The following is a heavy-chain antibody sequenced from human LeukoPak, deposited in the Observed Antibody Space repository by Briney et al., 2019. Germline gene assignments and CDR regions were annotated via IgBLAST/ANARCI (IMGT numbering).Heavy chain of an antibody. CDR3: ARYDSDNAILDY. D-gene: IGHD3-22*01. Sequence: SETLSLTCTASGGSLSSRSTSYWSWIRQPPGKGLEWIGSMNYGGSSHYTPSLKSRVTISLNTSKKQFSLMLTSGTAADTAIYYCARYDSDNAILDYWGQGTLVTVSS. CDR2: MNYGGSS. CDR1: GGSLSSRSTSY. V-gene: IGHV4-39*01. J-gene: IGHJ4*02.